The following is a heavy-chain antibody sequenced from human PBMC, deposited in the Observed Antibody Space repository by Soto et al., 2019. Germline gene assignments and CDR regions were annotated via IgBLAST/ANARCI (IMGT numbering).Heavy chain of an antibody. V-gene: IGHV1-8*01. J-gene: IGHJ1*01. CDR1: GYTFTSYD. D-gene: IGHD6-19*01. CDR2: MYPNSGNT. Sequence: ASVKVSCKASGYTFTSYDINWVRQATGQGLEGMGWMYPNSGNTGYAQKFQGRGTMTRNTSISTAYMELSSRRSEDTAVYYCAGGSREFGGWYPAEYFQHWGQGTLVTVSS. CDR3: AGGSREFGGWYPAEYFQH.